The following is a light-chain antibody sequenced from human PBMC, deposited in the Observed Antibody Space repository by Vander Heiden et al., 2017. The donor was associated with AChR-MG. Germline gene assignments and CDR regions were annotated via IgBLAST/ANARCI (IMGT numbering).Light chain of an antibody. J-gene: IGLJ1*01. V-gene: IGLV1-44*01. CDR1: SSNIGTNT. CDR2: NDN. Sequence: QSVLTQPPSASGTPGQRVTISCSGSSSNIGTNTVNWYQHLPGTAPKLLIYNDNQRPSGVPDRFSGSKSGTSASLAISGLQSEDEADYYCATWDDSLNGHYVFGTGTKVTVL. CDR3: ATWDDSLNGHYV.